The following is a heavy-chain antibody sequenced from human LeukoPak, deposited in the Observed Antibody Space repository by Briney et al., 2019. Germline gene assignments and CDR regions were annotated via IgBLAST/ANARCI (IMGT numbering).Heavy chain of an antibody. Sequence: SETLSLTCAVYGGSLSGYYWSWIRQTPGKGLEWIGEINHSGSTKYNPSLKSRVTISVDTFKNQFSLKLSSVTAADTAVYYCARDPTTVVTTPFYFDFWGQGTLVTVSS. CDR3: ARDPTTVVTTPFYFDF. CDR1: GGSLSGYY. V-gene: IGHV4-34*01. D-gene: IGHD4-23*01. CDR2: INHSGST. J-gene: IGHJ4*02.